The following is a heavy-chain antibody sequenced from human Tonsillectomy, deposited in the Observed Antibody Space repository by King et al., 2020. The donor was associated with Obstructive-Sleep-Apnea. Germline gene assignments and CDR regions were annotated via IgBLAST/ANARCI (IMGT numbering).Heavy chain of an antibody. J-gene: IGHJ3*02. CDR3: AKVSSITWNFDASDI. Sequence: VQLVESGGGLVQPGGSLRLFCAASGFTFSSYAMSWGRQAPGKGLELVSGISGSGANTYYADSVKGRFTISRDNSKNTLYLQMNSLRAEDTAVYYCAKVSSITWNFDASDIWGQGTMVTVSS. CDR1: GFTFSSYA. V-gene: IGHV3-23*04. CDR2: ISGSGANT. D-gene: IGHD3-10*01.